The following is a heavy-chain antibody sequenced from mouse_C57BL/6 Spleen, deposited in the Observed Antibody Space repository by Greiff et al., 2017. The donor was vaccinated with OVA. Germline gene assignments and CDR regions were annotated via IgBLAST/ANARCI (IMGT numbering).Heavy chain of an antibody. D-gene: IGHD1-1*01. Sequence: QLPGTELVKPGASVKLSCKASGYTFTSYWMHWVKQRPGQGLEWIGNINPSNGGTNYNEKFKSKATLTVDKSSSTAYMQLSSLTSEDSAVYYCAREGTGSPFDYWGQGTTLTVSS. V-gene: IGHV1-53*01. CDR3: AREGTGSPFDY. CDR1: GYTFTSYW. CDR2: INPSNGGT. J-gene: IGHJ2*01.